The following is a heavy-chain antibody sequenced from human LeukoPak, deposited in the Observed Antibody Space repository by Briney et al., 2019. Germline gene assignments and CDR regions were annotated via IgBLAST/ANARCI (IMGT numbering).Heavy chain of an antibody. D-gene: IGHD4-17*01. CDR2: IYHSGST. V-gene: IGHV4-38-2*01. CDR1: GYSISSGYY. J-gene: IGHJ4*02. Sequence: SETLSLTCAVSGYSISSGYYWGWIRQPPGKGLEWIGSIYHSGSTYYNPSLKSRDTISVDTSKNQFSLKLSSVTAAGTAVYYCARGKTDDYGDRYFDYWGQGTLVTVSS. CDR3: ARGKTDDYGDRYFDY.